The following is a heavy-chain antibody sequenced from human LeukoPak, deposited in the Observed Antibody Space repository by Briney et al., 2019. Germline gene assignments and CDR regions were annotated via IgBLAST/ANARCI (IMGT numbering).Heavy chain of an antibody. Sequence: ASVKVSCKASGYTFTSYGISWVRQAPGQGLEWMGWISAYNGNTNYAQNLQGRVTMTTDTSTSTAYMELRSLRSDDTAVYYCALNWNSYYFDYWGQGTLVTVSS. V-gene: IGHV1-18*01. D-gene: IGHD1-7*01. CDR1: GYTFTSYG. J-gene: IGHJ4*02. CDR3: ALNWNSYYFDY. CDR2: ISAYNGNT.